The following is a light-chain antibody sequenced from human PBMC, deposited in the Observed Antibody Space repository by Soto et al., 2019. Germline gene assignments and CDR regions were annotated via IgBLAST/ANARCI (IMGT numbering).Light chain of an antibody. J-gene: IGKJ4*01. V-gene: IGKV3-15*01. CDR1: QSVSSN. CDR3: QQYNNCPPFT. CDR2: GAA. Sequence: EIVMTQSPATLSVSPGERATLPCRASQSVSSNLACYQQKPGQAPRLLIYGAATRVTGIPARFSGSGSGTEFTPTISSLQSEDFSVYYCQQYNNCPPFTFGGGTKVDIK.